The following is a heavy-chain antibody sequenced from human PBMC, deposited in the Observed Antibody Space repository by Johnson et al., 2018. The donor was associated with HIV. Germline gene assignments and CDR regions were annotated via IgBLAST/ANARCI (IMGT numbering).Heavy chain of an antibody. J-gene: IGHJ3*02. CDR2: ISYDGNNK. CDR3: NTDLAAVGSGAFDI. D-gene: IGHD6-13*01. CDR1: GFTFSSYA. Sequence: QVQLVESGGGVVQPGRSLRLSCAASGFTFSSYAMHWVRQAPGKGLEWVAVISYDGNNKYYADSVKGRFTISRDDSKNTLYLQMNSLKTEDTAVYYCNTDLAAVGSGAFDIWGQGTMVTVSS. V-gene: IGHV3-30*04.